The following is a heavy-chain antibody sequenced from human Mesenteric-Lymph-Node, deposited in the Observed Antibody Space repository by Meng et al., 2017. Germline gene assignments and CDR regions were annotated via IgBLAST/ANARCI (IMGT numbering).Heavy chain of an antibody. CDR3: ARSITMVRGDAAFDY. D-gene: IGHD3-10*01. CDR1: GGTFSSYA. CDR2: IIPIFGTA. J-gene: IGHJ4*02. Sequence: LVESGADVKKPVASLKVLCKASGGTFSSYAISWVRQAPGQGLEWMGGIIPIFGTANYAQKFQGRVTITADESTSTAYMELSSLRSEDTAVYYCARSITMVRGDAAFDYWGQGTLVTVSS. V-gene: IGHV1-69*01.